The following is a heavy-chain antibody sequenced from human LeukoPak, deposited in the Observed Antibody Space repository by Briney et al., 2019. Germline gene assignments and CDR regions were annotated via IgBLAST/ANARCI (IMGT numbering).Heavy chain of an antibody. CDR1: GFPFSDYG. V-gene: IGHV3-30*03. D-gene: IGHD3-10*01. Sequence: GGSLRLSCAASGFPFSDYGMHWVRQAPGKGLEWVAIISYDGSDKFNADSVKGRFTISRDNSKNTLYLQVNSLRAEDTAVYYCAREAGGAFDFWGQGTMVIVSS. J-gene: IGHJ3*01. CDR3: AREAGGAFDF. CDR2: ISYDGSDK.